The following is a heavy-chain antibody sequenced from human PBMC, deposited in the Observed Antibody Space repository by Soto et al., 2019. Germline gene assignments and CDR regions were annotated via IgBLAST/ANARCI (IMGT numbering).Heavy chain of an antibody. CDR3: ARRLNYGSIRYVDY. J-gene: IGHJ4*02. Sequence: GESLNISCKASGYIFTSYWIAWVRQMPGKGLEWIGIINPTDSDTRYSPSFQGQVTISADESISTAYLQWSSLKASDTVMYYCARRLNYGSIRYVDYWGQGTLVTVSS. CDR2: INPTDSDT. CDR1: GYIFTSYW. D-gene: IGHD3-22*01. V-gene: IGHV5-51*01.